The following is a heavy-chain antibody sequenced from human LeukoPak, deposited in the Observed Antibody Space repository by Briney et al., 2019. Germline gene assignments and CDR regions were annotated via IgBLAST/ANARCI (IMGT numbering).Heavy chain of an antibody. CDR3: ARDDGDV. V-gene: IGHV3-7*01. CDR1: GFTFSSYG. Sequence: GGSLRLSCVSSGFTFSSYGMNWVRQAPGKGLEWVASINEDGSGKFYVGSVKDRITISRDNTRNSLDLQINSLTVEDTAIYYCARDDGDVWGTGTTVTVSS. CDR2: INEDGSGK. J-gene: IGHJ6*04.